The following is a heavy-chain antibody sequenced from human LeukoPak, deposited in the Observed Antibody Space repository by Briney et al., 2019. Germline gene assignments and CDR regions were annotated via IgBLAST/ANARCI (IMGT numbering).Heavy chain of an antibody. J-gene: IGHJ4*02. D-gene: IGHD1-26*01. V-gene: IGHV1-2*02. CDR3: ARRYFQWELRY. CDR2: INLNSGAS. CDR1: GYTFTDYY. Sequence: ASVKVSCKASGYTFTDYYIHWVRQAPAQGLEWMGWINLNSGASNYAQKFQDRVTMTRDTSISTAYMELRSLRSDDTAVYYCARRYFQWELRYWGPGNLVTVSS.